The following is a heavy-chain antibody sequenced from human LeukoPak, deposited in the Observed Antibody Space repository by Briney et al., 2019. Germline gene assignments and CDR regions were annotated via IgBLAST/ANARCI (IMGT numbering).Heavy chain of an antibody. Sequence: SVKVSCKASGYTFTSYGLSWVRQAPGPGLEWMGWISPYNANTHYAQKVQGRVTMTTDTSTSTAYMELRSLRSDDTAVYYCARKPPNLAFDYWGQGTLVTVSS. CDR2: ISPYNANT. D-gene: IGHD4/OR15-4a*01. CDR1: GYTFTSYG. J-gene: IGHJ4*02. V-gene: IGHV1-18*04. CDR3: ARKPPNLAFDY.